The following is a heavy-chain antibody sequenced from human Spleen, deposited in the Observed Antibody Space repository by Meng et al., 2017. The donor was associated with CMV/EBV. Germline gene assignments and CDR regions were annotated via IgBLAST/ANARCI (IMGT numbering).Heavy chain of an antibody. Sequence: SVKVSCKASGDTFSSYAISWVRQAPGQGLEWMGGIIPIFGTANYAQKFQGRVTITTDESTSTAYMELSSLRSEDTAVYYCARVKIVWQQLVRTTHHPPQQYYYYYYGMDVWGQGTTVTVSS. D-gene: IGHD6-13*01. CDR3: ARVKIVWQQLVRTTHHPPQQYYYYYYGMDV. CDR2: IIPIFGTA. V-gene: IGHV1-69*05. CDR1: GDTFSSYA. J-gene: IGHJ6*02.